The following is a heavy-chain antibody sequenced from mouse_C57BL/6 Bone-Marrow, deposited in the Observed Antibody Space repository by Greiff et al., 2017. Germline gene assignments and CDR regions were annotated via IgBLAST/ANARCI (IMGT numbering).Heavy chain of an antibody. J-gene: IGHJ2*01. V-gene: IGHV3-3*01. CDR3: ARDLLFYYGNCPYFDY. CDR1: GFSINSDCY. Sequence: EVQLQESGPSLVRPSQTLSLTCTVTGFSINSDCYWIWIRQFPGNKLEYIGYTFYSGITYYNPSLESRTYITRDTSKNQFSLKLSSVTTEDTATYYCARDLLFYYGNCPYFDYWGQGTTLTVSS. CDR2: TFYSGIT. D-gene: IGHD2-1*01.